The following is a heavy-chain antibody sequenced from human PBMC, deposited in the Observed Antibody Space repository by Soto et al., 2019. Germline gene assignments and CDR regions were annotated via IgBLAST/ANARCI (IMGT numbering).Heavy chain of an antibody. CDR3: AKDRGVGYSYGALDY. Sequence: EMQLLESGGDLVQPGGSLRLSCATSGFTFSSYAMSWVRQAPGKGLEWVSAISGSGGSTYYADSVKGRFTISRDNSKNTLYLQMNSLRAEDTAVYYCAKDRGVGYSYGALDYWGQGTLVTVSS. CDR2: ISGSGGST. V-gene: IGHV3-23*01. CDR1: GFTFSSYA. J-gene: IGHJ4*02. D-gene: IGHD5-18*01.